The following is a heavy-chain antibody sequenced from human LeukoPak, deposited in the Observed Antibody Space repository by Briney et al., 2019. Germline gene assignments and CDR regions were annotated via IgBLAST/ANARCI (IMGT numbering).Heavy chain of an antibody. CDR2: INHSGST. J-gene: IGHJ4*02. V-gene: IGHV4-34*01. CDR1: GGSLSDHY. Sequence: PSETLSLTCAVYGGSLSDHYWSWIRQPPGKGLEWIGEINHSGSTNYNPSLKSRVTISVDTSKNQFSLKLSSVTAADTAVYYCARSRDPCSSASCPLGYYFDYWGQGTLVTVSS. CDR3: ARSRDPCSSASCPLGYYFDY. D-gene: IGHD2-2*01.